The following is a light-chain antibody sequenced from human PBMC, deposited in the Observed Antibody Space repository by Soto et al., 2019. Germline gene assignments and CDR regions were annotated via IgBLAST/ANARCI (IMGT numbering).Light chain of an antibody. CDR1: QSISSS. CDR2: ATS. CDR3: QQYYNYPLT. Sequence: DIQMAQSPSSLSTSVGDRVTITCRASQSISSSLNWFQQKPGKAPKLLIYATSSLQSGVPSRFSGSGSGTDFTLTISSLQPEDFASYYCQQYYNYPLTFGPGTKVDV. J-gene: IGKJ3*01. V-gene: IGKV1-39*01.